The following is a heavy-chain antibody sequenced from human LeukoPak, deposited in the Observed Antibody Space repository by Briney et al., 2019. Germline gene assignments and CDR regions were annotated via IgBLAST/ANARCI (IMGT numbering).Heavy chain of an antibody. CDR1: GGSISSGSYY. Sequence: PSETLSLTCTVSGGSISSGSYYWSWIRQPAGKGLEWIGRIYTSGSTNYNPSLKSRVTISVDTSKNQFSLKLSSVTAADTAVYYCARVLRPHGDYFDYWGQGTLVTVSS. V-gene: IGHV4-61*02. D-gene: IGHD4-17*01. CDR2: IYTSGST. J-gene: IGHJ4*02. CDR3: ARVLRPHGDYFDY.